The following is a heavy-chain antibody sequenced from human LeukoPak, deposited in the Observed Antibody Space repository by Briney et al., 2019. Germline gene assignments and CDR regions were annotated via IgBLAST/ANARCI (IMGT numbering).Heavy chain of an antibody. Sequence: GRSLRLSCAASGFTFSSYSMNWVRQAPGKGLEWVSSISSSSSYIYYADSVKGRFTISRDNAKNSLYLQMNSLRAEDTAVYYCAREYYDFWSGYYTFDYWGQGTLVTVSS. CDR3: AREYYDFWSGYYTFDY. CDR1: GFTFSSYS. CDR2: ISSSSSYI. J-gene: IGHJ4*02. V-gene: IGHV3-21*01. D-gene: IGHD3-3*01.